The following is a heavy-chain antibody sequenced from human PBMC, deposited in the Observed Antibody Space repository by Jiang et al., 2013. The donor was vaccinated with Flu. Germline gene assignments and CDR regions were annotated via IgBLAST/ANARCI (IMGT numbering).Heavy chain of an antibody. Sequence: YISSSSSYTNYADSVKGRFTISRDNAKNSLXLQMNSLRAEDTAVYYCARDQGASYYDSSGYYYGYWGQGTLVTVSS. CDR2: ISSSSSYT. CDR3: ARDQGASYYDSSGYYYGY. J-gene: IGHJ4*02. V-gene: IGHV3-11*06. D-gene: IGHD3-22*01.